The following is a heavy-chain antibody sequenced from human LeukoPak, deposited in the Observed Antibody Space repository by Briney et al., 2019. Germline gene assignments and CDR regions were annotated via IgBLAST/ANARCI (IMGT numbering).Heavy chain of an antibody. Sequence: ASVKVSCKASGYTLTSYDINWVRQATGQGLEWMGWMNPNSGNTGYAQKFQGRVTMTRNTSISTAYMELSSLRSEDSAVYYCARVQSYYYGSGSAFDIWGQGTMVTVFS. V-gene: IGHV1-8*01. CDR2: MNPNSGNT. D-gene: IGHD3-10*01. CDR3: ARVQSYYYGSGSAFDI. CDR1: GYTLTSYD. J-gene: IGHJ3*02.